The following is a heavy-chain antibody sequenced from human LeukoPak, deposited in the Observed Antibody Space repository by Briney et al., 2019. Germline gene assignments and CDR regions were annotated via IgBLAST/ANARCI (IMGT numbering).Heavy chain of an antibody. CDR2: ISWNSGSI. CDR1: GFTFDDYA. J-gene: IGHJ4*02. CDR3: AKGVYGDYHYFDY. V-gene: IGHV3-9*01. D-gene: IGHD4-17*01. Sequence: GRSLRLSCAASGFTFDDYAMHWVRQAPGKGLEWVSGISWNSGSIGYADSVKGRFTISRDNAKNSLYLQMNSLRAEDTALYYCAKGVYGDYHYFDYWGQGTLVTVSS.